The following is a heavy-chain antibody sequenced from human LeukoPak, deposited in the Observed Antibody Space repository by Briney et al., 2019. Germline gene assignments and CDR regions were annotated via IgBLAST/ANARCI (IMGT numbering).Heavy chain of an antibody. CDR1: GGSISHYY. D-gene: IGHD6-13*01. Sequence: SETLSLTCDVSGGSISHYYWTWIRQPPGKGLEWLGFVYNGGTTNYNPSLKSRVTISVDTSKNQFSLRLSSVTAADTAVYYCARVTTAWYVVGYWGQGTLVTVSS. CDR2: VYNGGTT. J-gene: IGHJ4*02. CDR3: ARVTTAWYVVGY. V-gene: IGHV4-4*08.